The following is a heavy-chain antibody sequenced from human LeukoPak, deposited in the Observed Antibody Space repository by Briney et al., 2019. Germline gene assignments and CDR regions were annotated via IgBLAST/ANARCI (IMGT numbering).Heavy chain of an antibody. CDR2: INPSVGST. J-gene: IGHJ4*02. D-gene: IGHD3-16*02. CDR1: GYTLRNYY. V-gene: IGHV1-46*01. Sequence: GASVKVSCKASGYTLRNYYMHWVRQAPGQGLEWMGIINPSVGSTSYAQKFQGRVTMTGDTSTSTVYMELSILRSDDTALYYCARADDNLRGSYLQFDYWGQGTLVTVSS. CDR3: ARADDNLRGSYLQFDY.